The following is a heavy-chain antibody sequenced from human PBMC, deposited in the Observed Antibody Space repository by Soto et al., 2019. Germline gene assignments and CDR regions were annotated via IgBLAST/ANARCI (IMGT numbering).Heavy chain of an antibody. CDR1: GYTFTSYD. D-gene: IGHD3-10*01. V-gene: IGHV1-8*01. Sequence: QVQLVQSGAEVKKPGASVKVSCKASGYTFTSYDINWVRQATGQGLEWMGWMNPNSGNTGYAQKFQGRVTMTRNTSISKAYMELSSLRSEDTAVYYCARGWARRITMVRGGFGYWGQGTLVTVSS. CDR2: MNPNSGNT. CDR3: ARGWARRITMVRGGFGY. J-gene: IGHJ4*02.